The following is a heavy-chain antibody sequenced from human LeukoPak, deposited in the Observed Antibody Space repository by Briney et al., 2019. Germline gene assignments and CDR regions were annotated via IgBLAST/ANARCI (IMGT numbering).Heavy chain of an antibody. J-gene: IGHJ5*02. CDR2: IYYSGST. CDR3: ARDLGDCSGGSCYPT. CDR1: GGSISSYY. V-gene: IGHV4-59*01. Sequence: PSETLSLTCTVSGGSISSYYWSWIRQPPGKGLEWIGYIYYSGSTNYNPSLKSRVTISVDTSKNQFSLKLSSVTAADTAVYYCARDLGDCSGGSCYPTWGQGTLVTVSS. D-gene: IGHD2-15*01.